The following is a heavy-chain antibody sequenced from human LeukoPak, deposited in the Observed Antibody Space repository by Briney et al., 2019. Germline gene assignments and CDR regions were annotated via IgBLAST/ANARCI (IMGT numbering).Heavy chain of an antibody. CDR3: AKGRTIWWWFDASAI. J-gene: IGHJ3*02. CDR1: GFTFSSYG. Sequence: GGSLRLSCAASGFTFSSYGMHWVRQAPGKGLEWVAVISHDGGRPSYADSVKGRFTISRENYKDTLYLQMSSLGPEAKAVYYCAKGRTIWWWFDASAIWGQGTMVTVSS. V-gene: IGHV3-30*18. D-gene: IGHD2-21*01. CDR2: ISHDGGRP.